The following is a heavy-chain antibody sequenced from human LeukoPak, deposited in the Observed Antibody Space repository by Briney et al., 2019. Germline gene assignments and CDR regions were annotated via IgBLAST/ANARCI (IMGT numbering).Heavy chain of an antibody. Sequence: SETLSLTCTVSGGGSINGHYWSWIRQPPGKGLEWIGFVSYAGRTKYNPSLQSRVTISVATSENNFSLKLTSVTTADTAVYYCARLLDNDRSGDPDTFDMWGQGTVVIVSS. D-gene: IGHD3-22*01. J-gene: IGHJ3*02. CDR3: ARLLDNDRSGDPDTFDM. CDR1: GGGSINGHY. CDR2: VSYAGRT. V-gene: IGHV4-59*11.